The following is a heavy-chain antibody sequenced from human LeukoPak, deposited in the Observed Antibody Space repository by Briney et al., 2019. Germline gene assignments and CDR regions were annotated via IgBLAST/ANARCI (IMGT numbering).Heavy chain of an antibody. CDR2: IYSGGGT. D-gene: IGHD1-26*01. J-gene: IGHJ4*02. CDR1: GFTVSSNL. V-gene: IGHV3-53*01. CDR3: ASGSPPDY. Sequence: GGSLRLSCAASGFTVSSNLMSWVRQAPGRGLEWVSLIYSGGGTYHANSVKGRFTISRDNSKNTLYLQMNSLRAEDTAVYYCASGSPPDYWGQGTLVTVSS.